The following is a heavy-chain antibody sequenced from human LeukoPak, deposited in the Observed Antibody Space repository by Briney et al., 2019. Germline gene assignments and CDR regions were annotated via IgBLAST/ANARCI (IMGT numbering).Heavy chain of an antibody. CDR2: IYPGDSDT. CDR1: GYSFTSYW. V-gene: IGHV5-51*01. D-gene: IGHD6-19*01. Sequence: GESLKISCKGSGYSFTSYWIGWVRQMPGKGLEWIGIIYPGDSDTRYSPSFQGQVTISADKSISTAYLQWSSLKASDTAMYYCARRVAVAGYYFDYWGQGTLVTVSS. CDR3: ARRVAVAGYYFDY. J-gene: IGHJ4*02.